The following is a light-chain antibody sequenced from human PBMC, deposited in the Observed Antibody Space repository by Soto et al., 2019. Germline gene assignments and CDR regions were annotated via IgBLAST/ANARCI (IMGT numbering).Light chain of an antibody. CDR2: SNS. Sequence: QAVVTQPPSASGTPGQRVTISCSGSNSNIGANTVNWYQHLPGTAPKLLIYSNSQRPSGVPDRFSGSKSGTSASLAISGLQSEDEADYYCAAWDDSLNGVVFGGGTKVTVL. CDR1: NSNIGANT. V-gene: IGLV1-44*01. CDR3: AAWDDSLNGVV. J-gene: IGLJ2*01.